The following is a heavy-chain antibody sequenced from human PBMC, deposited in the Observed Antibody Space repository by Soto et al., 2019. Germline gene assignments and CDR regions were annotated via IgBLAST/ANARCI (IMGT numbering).Heavy chain of an antibody. V-gene: IGHV1-8*01. CDR2: MNPNSGDT. J-gene: IGHJ6*03. CDR1: GYTFTSYD. CDR3: AYGPEYPVGVAHYQFYCIDA. Sequence: QVQLVQSGAEVKKPGASVRVSCKASGYTFTSYDINWVRQATGQGLEWMGWMNPNSGDTGYAQKSQGRVTMSRDTSKSTTNTQQSKLKTDNTAVYVCAYGPEYPVGVAHYQFYCIDAWGKGTTVTVSS. D-gene: IGHD2-2*01.